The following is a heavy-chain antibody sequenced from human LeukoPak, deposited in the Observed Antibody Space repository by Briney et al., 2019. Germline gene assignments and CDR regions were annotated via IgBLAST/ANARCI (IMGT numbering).Heavy chain of an antibody. J-gene: IGHJ4*02. Sequence: GGSLRLSCAASGFTVSSNYMSWVRQAPGKGLEWVSVIYSGGSTYYADSVKGRFTISRDNSKNTLYLQMNSLRAEDTAVYYCARDRGLTNGWYPYWGQGTLVTVSS. V-gene: IGHV3-66*01. D-gene: IGHD6-19*01. CDR1: GFTVSSNY. CDR3: ARDRGLTNGWYPY. CDR2: IYSGGST.